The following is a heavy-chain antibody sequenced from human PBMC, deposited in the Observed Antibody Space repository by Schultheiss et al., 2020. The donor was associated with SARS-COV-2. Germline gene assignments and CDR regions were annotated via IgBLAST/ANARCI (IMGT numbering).Heavy chain of an antibody. CDR2: IYYSGST. V-gene: IGHV4-39*02. CDR1: GGSISSYY. Sequence: SETLSLTCTVSGGSISSYYWSWIRQHPGKGLEWIGSIYYSGSTYYNPSLKSRVTISVDTSKNQFSLKLSSVTAADTAVYYCARDRYYYDSSGYYGDAFDIWGQGTMVTVSS. CDR3: ARDRYYYDSSGYYGDAFDI. J-gene: IGHJ3*02. D-gene: IGHD3-22*01.